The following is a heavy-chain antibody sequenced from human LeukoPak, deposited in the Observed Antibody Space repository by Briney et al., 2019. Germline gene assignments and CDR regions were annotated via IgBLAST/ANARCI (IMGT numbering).Heavy chain of an antibody. CDR1: GFTFSSYE. CDR3: ARVKDIAVAGAIDY. J-gene: IGHJ4*02. Sequence: PGGSLRLSCAASGFTFSSYEMNWVRQAPGKGLEWVSYISSSGSTIYYADSVRGRFTISRDNAKNSLYLQMNSLRVEDTALYYCARVKDIAVAGAIDYWGQGTLVTVSS. D-gene: IGHD6-19*01. V-gene: IGHV3-48*03. CDR2: ISSSGSTI.